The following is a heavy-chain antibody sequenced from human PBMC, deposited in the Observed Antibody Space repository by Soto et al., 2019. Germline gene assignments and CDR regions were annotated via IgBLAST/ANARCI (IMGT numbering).Heavy chain of an antibody. V-gene: IGHV1-69*13. D-gene: IGHD3-9*01. J-gene: IGHJ6*02. Sequence: ASVKVSCKASGGTFSSYAISWVRQAPGQGLEWMGGIIPIFGTANYAQKFQGRVTITADESTSTAYMELSSLRSEDTAVYYCASPKQLRYFDWKTNYYYYGMDVWGQGTTVTVSS. CDR3: ASPKQLRYFDWKTNYYYYGMDV. CDR1: GGTFSSYA. CDR2: IIPIFGTA.